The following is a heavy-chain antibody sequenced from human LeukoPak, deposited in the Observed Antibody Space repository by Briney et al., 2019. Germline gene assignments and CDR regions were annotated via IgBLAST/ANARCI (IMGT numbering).Heavy chain of an antibody. D-gene: IGHD3-22*01. V-gene: IGHV4-31*03. J-gene: IGHJ4*02. Sequence: SETLSLTCTVSGGSISSGGYSWSWIRQHPGKGLEWIGHIYYSGSTYYNPSLKSRVTISLNTSKNQFSLKLSSVTAADTAVYYCAKDGDGYYPFDYWGQGTLVTVSS. CDR2: IYYSGST. CDR3: AKDGDGYYPFDY. CDR1: GGSISSGGYS.